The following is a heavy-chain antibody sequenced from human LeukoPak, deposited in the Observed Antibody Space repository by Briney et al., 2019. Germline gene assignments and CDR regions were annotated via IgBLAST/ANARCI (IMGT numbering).Heavy chain of an antibody. V-gene: IGHV1-2*02. Sequence: ASVKVSCKASGYTFTGYYMHWVRQAPGQGLEWMGWINPNSGGTNYAQKFQGRVTMTRDTSISTAYMELSRLRSDDTAVYYCARTYSSSWYDWFDPWGQGTLVTVSS. CDR2: INPNSGGT. CDR1: GYTFTGYY. J-gene: IGHJ5*02. CDR3: ARTYSSSWYDWFDP. D-gene: IGHD6-13*01.